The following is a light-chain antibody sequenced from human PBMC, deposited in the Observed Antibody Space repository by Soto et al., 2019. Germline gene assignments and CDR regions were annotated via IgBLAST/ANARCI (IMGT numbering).Light chain of an antibody. CDR3: QQYGSPPLYT. CDR2: GVS. Sequence: EVVLTQSPGTLSLSPGERATLSCRASQSINNNYLAWYQQKPGQAPRLLIYGVSSRATGIPDRFSGSGSGTDFTPTISRLEPEDFAVYYCQQYGSPPLYTFGQGTKLEIK. J-gene: IGKJ2*01. CDR1: QSINNNY. V-gene: IGKV3-20*01.